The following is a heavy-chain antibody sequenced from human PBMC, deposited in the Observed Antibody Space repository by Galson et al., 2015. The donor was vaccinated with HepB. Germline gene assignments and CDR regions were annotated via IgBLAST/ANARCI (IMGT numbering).Heavy chain of an antibody. Sequence: SETLSLTCAVYGGSFSGYYWSWIRQPPGKGLEWIGEINHSGSTNYNPSLKSRVTISVDTSKNQFSLKLSSVTAADTAVYYCARGRRLNCSSTSCYTLGGYYYMDVWGKGTTVTVSS. J-gene: IGHJ6*03. CDR3: ARGRRLNCSSTSCYTLGGYYYMDV. CDR1: GGSFSGYY. CDR2: INHSGST. V-gene: IGHV4-34*01. D-gene: IGHD2-2*01.